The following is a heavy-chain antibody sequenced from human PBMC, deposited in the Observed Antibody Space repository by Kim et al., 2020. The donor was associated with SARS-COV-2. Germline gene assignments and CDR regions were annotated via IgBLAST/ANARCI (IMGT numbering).Heavy chain of an antibody. CDR3: ARGPRGFTYYYDSSGYPLFDY. V-gene: IGHV4-34*01. D-gene: IGHD3-22*01. CDR1: GGSFSGYY. J-gene: IGHJ4*02. CDR2: INHSGST. Sequence: SETLSLTCAVYGGSFSGYYWSWIRQPPGKGLEWIGEINHSGSTNYNPSLKSRVTISVDTSMNQFSLKLSSVTAADTAVYYCARGPRGFTYYYDSSGYPLFDYWGQGTLVTVSS.